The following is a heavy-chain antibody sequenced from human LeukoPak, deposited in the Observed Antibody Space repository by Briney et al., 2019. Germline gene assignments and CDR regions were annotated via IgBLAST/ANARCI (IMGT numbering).Heavy chain of an antibody. J-gene: IGHJ4*02. CDR3: ARVRVWGATRYFDY. Sequence: PGGSLRLSCAASGFTFSSYWMSWVRQAPGKGLEWVANIKQDGSEKYYVDSVKGRFTISRDNAKNSLYLQMNSLRAEDTAVYYCARVRVWGATRYFDYWGQGTLVTVSS. D-gene: IGHD1-26*01. V-gene: IGHV3-7*05. CDR2: IKQDGSEK. CDR1: GFTFSSYW.